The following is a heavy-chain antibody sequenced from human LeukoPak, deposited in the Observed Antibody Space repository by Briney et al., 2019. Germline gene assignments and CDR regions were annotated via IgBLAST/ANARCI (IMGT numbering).Heavy chain of an antibody. J-gene: IGHJ4*02. V-gene: IGHV4-34*01. CDR3: ARGRYGGTRRILTGYYISY. Sequence: PSETLSLTCTVSGGSFSTYYWSWIRQPPGKGLEWIGEINHSGSTNYNPSLKSRVTISVDTSKNQFSLKLSSVTAADTAVYYCARGRYGGTRRILTGYYISYWGQGTLVTVSS. CDR1: GGSFSTYY. D-gene: IGHD3-9*01. CDR2: INHSGST.